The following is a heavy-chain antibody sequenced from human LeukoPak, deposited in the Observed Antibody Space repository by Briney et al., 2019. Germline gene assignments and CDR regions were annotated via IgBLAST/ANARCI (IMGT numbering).Heavy chain of an antibody. CDR2: ISAYNGNT. J-gene: IGHJ4*02. Sequence: ASVKVSCKASGYTFTSYGISWVRQAPGQGLEWMGWISAYNGNTNYSQKLQGRVTMTTDTSTSTAYMELRSLRSDDTAVYYCAKKAADVRNWYQLPTSHIRTPVKSGYFDYWGQGTLVTVSS. V-gene: IGHV1-18*01. CDR1: GYTFTSYG. D-gene: IGHD2-2*01. CDR3: AKKAADVRNWYQLPTSHIRTPVKSGYFDY.